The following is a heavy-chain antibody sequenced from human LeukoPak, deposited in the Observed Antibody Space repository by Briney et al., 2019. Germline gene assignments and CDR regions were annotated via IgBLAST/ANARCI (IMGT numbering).Heavy chain of an antibody. J-gene: IGHJ4*02. CDR2: IYYSGST. D-gene: IGHD3-22*01. V-gene: IGHV4-59*01. CDR1: GGSISSYY. CDR3: ASSGYQLSYYFDY. Sequence: PSETLSLTCTVSGGSISSYYWSWIRQPPGKGLEWIGYIYYSGSTNYNPSLKSRVTISVDTSKNQFSLKLSSVTAADTAVYYCASSGYQLSYYFDYWGQGTLVTVSS.